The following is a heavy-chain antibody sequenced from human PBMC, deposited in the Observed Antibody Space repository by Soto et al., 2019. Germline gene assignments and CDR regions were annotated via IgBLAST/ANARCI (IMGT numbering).Heavy chain of an antibody. CDR1: GDSISNLDYL. Sequence: PSETPALTCSVSGDSISNLDYLWAWIRQPPGQALEYIGYIYKSATTYYNPSFESRVAISVDTSKSQFSLNVTSVTAADTAVYFCARVRYVLTARCFPNWFHSWGQGPLVSV. CDR3: ARVRYVLTARCFPNWFHS. CDR2: IYKSATT. D-gene: IGHD3-10*02. J-gene: IGHJ5*01. V-gene: IGHV4-30-4*01.